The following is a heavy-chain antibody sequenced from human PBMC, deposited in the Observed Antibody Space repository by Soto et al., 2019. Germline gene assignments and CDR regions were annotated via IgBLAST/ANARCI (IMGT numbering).Heavy chain of an antibody. D-gene: IGHD3-22*01. V-gene: IGHV3-23*01. Sequence: GGSLRLSCAASRFTFSSYAMNWVRQAPGKGLEWVSAISGSGGSTYYADSVKGRFTISRDNSKNTLYLQMNSLRAEDTAVYYCAKLRTNYYAPGDWFDSWGQGTLVTVSS. CDR2: ISGSGGST. CDR1: RFTFSSYA. CDR3: AKLRTNYYAPGDWFDS. J-gene: IGHJ5*01.